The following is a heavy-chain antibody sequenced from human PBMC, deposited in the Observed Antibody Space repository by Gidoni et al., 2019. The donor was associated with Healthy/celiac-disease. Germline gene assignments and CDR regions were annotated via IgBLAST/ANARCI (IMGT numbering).Heavy chain of an antibody. J-gene: IGHJ4*02. CDR2: IYPGDSET. CDR3: ARQSSVYGATGY. V-gene: IGHV5-51*01. D-gene: IGHD1-20*01. CDR1: GYRFTRYW. Sequence: EVQLVPSAAEVQKPGESLKISCQCSGYRFTRYWIGWVRQMPGKGLEWMGIIYPGDSETRYSPSFQGQVTISADKSISTAYLQWSSLKASDTAMYYCARQSSVYGATGYWGQGTLVTVSS.